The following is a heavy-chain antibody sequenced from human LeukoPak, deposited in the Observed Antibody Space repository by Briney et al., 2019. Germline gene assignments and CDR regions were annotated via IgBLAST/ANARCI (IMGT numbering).Heavy chain of an antibody. CDR1: GGSISSYY. Sequence: PSETLSLTCTVSGGSISSYYWSWIRQPPGKGLEWIGYIYYSGSTNYNPSLKSRVTISVDTSKNQFSLKLSSVTAADTAVYYCARGHYDSSGYFRRDAFDIWGQGTMVTVSS. CDR2: IYYSGST. J-gene: IGHJ3*02. CDR3: ARGHYDSSGYFRRDAFDI. V-gene: IGHV4-59*01. D-gene: IGHD3-22*01.